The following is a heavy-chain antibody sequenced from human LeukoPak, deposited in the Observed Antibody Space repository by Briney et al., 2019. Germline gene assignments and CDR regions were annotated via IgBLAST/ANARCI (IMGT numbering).Heavy chain of an antibody. Sequence: SQTLSLTCTVSGGSISSGGYYWSWIRQHPGKGLEWIGYIYYSGSTYYNPSLKSRVTISVDRSKNQFSLKLSSVTAADTAVYYCARVGCSGGSCSYGMDVWGQGTTVTVSS. CDR2: IYYSGST. V-gene: IGHV4-31*03. CDR3: ARVGCSGGSCSYGMDV. CDR1: GGSISSGGYY. D-gene: IGHD2-15*01. J-gene: IGHJ6*02.